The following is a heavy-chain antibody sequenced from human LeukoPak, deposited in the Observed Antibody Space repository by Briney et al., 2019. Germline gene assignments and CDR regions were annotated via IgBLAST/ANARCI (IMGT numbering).Heavy chain of an antibody. J-gene: IGHJ1*01. CDR2: INPNSGGT. Sequence: ASVKVSCKASGYTFTSYGISWVRQAPGQGLEWMGWINPNSGGTNYAQKFQGRATMTRDTSISTAYMELSSLRSEDTAVYYCASYYYDSSGYYAGQYFQHWGQGTLVTVSS. D-gene: IGHD3-22*01. CDR3: ASYYYDSSGYYAGQYFQH. V-gene: IGHV1-2*02. CDR1: GYTFTSYG.